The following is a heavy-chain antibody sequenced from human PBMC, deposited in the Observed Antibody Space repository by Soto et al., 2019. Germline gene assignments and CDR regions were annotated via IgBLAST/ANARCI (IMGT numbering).Heavy chain of an antibody. V-gene: IGHV4-59*01. J-gene: IGHJ5*02. CDR1: GGSISSYY. CDR3: AREAGAYCGGDCYSVTIHNWFDP. Sequence: QVQLQESGPGLVKPSETLSLTCTVSGGSISSYYWSWIRQPPGKGLEWIGYIYYSGSTNYNPSLQSRVTISVDTSKNQFSLKLSSVTAADTAVYYCAREAGAYCGGDCYSVTIHNWFDPWGPGTLVTVSS. CDR2: IYYSGST. D-gene: IGHD2-21*02.